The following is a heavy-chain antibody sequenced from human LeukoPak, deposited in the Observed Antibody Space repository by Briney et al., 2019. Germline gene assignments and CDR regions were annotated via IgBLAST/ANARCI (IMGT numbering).Heavy chain of an antibody. CDR1: GYTFTSYA. V-gene: IGHV7-4-1*02. Sequence: ASVRVSCKASGYTFTSYAMNWVRQAPGQGLEWMGWINTNTGNPTYAQGFTGRFVFSLDTSVSTAYLHISSLKAEDTAVYYCAGSFGELLTYYFDYWGQGTLVTVSS. CDR2: INTNTGNP. CDR3: AGSFGELLTYYFDY. D-gene: IGHD3-10*01. J-gene: IGHJ4*02.